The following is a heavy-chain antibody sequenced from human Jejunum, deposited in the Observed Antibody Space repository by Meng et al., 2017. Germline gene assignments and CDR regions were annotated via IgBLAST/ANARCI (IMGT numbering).Heavy chain of an antibody. CDR3: AGAPSGSSSVWYSPFDY. CDR2: IYYSGST. Sequence: SETLSLTCTVSGGSFRSSNYYWGWVRQPPAKGLEWIGSIYYSGSTYYNPSLRSRVTISLDTSKNQFSLKLSSVTAADTASYYCAGAPSGSSSVWYSPFDYWGQGKLVNGAS. D-gene: IGHD6-19*01. CDR1: GGSFRSSNYY. V-gene: IGHV4-39*07. J-gene: IGHJ4*01.